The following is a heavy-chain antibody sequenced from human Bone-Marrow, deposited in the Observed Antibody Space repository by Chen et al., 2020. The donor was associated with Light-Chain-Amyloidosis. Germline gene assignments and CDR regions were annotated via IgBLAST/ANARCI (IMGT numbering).Heavy chain of an antibody. Sequence: QVHLVQSGAEVKKPGASVKVSCKASGYTFTGYYMHWVRQAPGQGLEWMGWINPNSGGTNYAQKFQGRVTMTRDTSISTAYMELSRLRSDDTAVYYCAREVYSGSYYNHDAFDIWGQGTMVTVSS. J-gene: IGHJ3*02. D-gene: IGHD1-26*01. V-gene: IGHV1-2*02. CDR3: AREVYSGSYYNHDAFDI. CDR1: GYTFTGYY. CDR2: INPNSGGT.